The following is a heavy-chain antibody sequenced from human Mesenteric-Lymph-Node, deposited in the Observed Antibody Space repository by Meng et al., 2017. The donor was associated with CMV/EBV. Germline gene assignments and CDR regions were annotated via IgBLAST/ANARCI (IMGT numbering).Heavy chain of an antibody. CDR2: INEDGSEK. J-gene: IGHJ4*02. CDR1: GFTFSSYG. V-gene: IGHV3-7*01. CDR3: ARYYDVSTGYLHYFDS. D-gene: IGHD3-9*01. Sequence: GESLKISCAASGFTFSSYGMHWVRQAPGKGLEWVANINEDGSEKYYVDSVRGRFTISRDRAKNSLYLQMNSLRAEDTAVYYCARYYDVSTGYLHYFDSWGQGTLVTVSS.